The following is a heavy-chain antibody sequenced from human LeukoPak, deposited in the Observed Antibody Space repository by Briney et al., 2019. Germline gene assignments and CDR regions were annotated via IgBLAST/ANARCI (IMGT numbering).Heavy chain of an antibody. CDR1: GFTLRDYS. J-gene: IGHJ6*04. V-gene: IGHV3-11*01. CDR2: MASSGRTI. Sequence: GGSLRLSCAVSGFTLRDYSMTWIRQAPGKGLECVSYMASSGRTIYSADSVMGRFTVSRDNTKNSLYLQMTSLSAEDTAVYYCATRYCTIAACRASSHHCFDDWGKGTTVIVSS. D-gene: IGHD2-8*01. CDR3: ATRYCTIAACRASSHHCFDD.